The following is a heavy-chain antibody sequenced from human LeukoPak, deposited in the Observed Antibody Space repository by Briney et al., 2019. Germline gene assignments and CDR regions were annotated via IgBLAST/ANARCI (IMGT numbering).Heavy chain of an antibody. CDR3: ARDPAYCGGDCYGYYGMDV. V-gene: IGHV1-18*01. Sequence: ASVTVSCKASGYTFTSYGISWVRQAPGQGLEWMGWISAYNGNTNYAQKLQGRVTMTTDTSTSTAYMELRSLRSDDTAVYYCARDPAYCGGDCYGYYGMDVWGQGTTVTASS. J-gene: IGHJ6*02. CDR1: GYTFTSYG. D-gene: IGHD2-21*02. CDR2: ISAYNGNT.